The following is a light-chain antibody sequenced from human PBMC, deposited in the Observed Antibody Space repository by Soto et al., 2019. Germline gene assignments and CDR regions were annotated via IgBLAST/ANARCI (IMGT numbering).Light chain of an antibody. CDR3: QQYNNWPRT. J-gene: IGKJ1*01. CDR1: QSVSNN. V-gene: IGKV3D-15*01. Sequence: EIVLTQSPGTLSLSQVERATLSFRASQSVSNNYLAWYQQKPGQAPRLLIYGASNRATGIPDRFSGSGSGTEFTLTISSLQSEDFAVYYCQQYNNWPRTFGQGTKVDIK. CDR2: GAS.